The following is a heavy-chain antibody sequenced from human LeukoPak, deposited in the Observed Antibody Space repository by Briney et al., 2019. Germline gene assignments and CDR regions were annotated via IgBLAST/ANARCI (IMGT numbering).Heavy chain of an antibody. CDR2: LYSGSST. CDR1: GLTVSTNY. Sequence: GGSLRLSCAASGLTVSTNYMNWVRQAPGKGLEWVSILYSGSSTNYADSVEGRFIVSRDNSKNPLSLKMNDLRAEDTAVYYCARVGDHFHWYLDLWGRGTLVTVSS. CDR3: ARVGDHFHWYLDL. D-gene: IGHD3-3*02. V-gene: IGHV3-53*01. J-gene: IGHJ2*01.